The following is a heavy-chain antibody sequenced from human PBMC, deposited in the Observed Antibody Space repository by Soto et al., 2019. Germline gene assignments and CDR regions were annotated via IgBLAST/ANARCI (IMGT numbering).Heavy chain of an antibody. Sequence: SETLSLTCTVSGGSISSYYWGWIRQPPGKGLESIGYIYYSGSTNYNPSLKSRVTISVDTSKNQFSLKLSSVTAADTAVYYCARVKDIVVVVAETYFDYWGQGTLVTVSS. CDR1: GGSISSYY. CDR3: ARVKDIVVVVAETYFDY. D-gene: IGHD2-15*01. CDR2: IYYSGST. V-gene: IGHV4-59*01. J-gene: IGHJ4*02.